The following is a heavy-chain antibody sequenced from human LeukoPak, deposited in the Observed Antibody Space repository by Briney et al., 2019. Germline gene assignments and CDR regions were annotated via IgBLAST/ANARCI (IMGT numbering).Heavy chain of an antibody. Sequence: GGSLRLSCTASEFSFSSYAMNWVRQAPGKGLEWVAFISFDGSDKYYADSVKGRFTISRDNAKNSLSLQMNSLRDEDTAVYYCANRLDYYADWGQGTLVTVSS. CDR2: ISFDGSDK. J-gene: IGHJ4*02. CDR3: ANRLDYYAD. CDR1: EFSFSSYA. D-gene: IGHD1-26*01. V-gene: IGHV3-30*02.